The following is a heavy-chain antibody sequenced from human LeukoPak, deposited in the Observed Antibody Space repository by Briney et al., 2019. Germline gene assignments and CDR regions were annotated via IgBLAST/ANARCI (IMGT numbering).Heavy chain of an antibody. CDR1: GFTFSSYG. D-gene: IGHD2-2*01. CDR3: AKGMGPSAMAHDDAFDI. V-gene: IGHV3-33*06. Sequence: GGSLRLSCAASGFTFSSYGMHWVRQAPGKGLEWVAVIWYDGSNKYYADSVKGRFTISRDNSKNTLYLQMNSLRAEDTAVYYSAKGMGPSAMAHDDAFDIWGQGTMVTVSS. CDR2: IWYDGSNK. J-gene: IGHJ3*02.